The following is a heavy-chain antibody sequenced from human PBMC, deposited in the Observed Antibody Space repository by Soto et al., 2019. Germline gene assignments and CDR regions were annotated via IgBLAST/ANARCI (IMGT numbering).Heavy chain of an antibody. CDR1: GGSISSYY. Sequence: SETLSLTCTVSGGSISSYYWSWFRQSPGKRMEWIGYVHHTWGSSYNPSLQSRVAISLDTSKSQFSLKVTSVTATDTAVYYCARQGFGPLHGLVDVWGQGTTVTVSS. CDR3: ARQGFGPLHGLVDV. J-gene: IGHJ6*02. V-gene: IGHV4-59*08. D-gene: IGHD3-10*01. CDR2: VHHTWGS.